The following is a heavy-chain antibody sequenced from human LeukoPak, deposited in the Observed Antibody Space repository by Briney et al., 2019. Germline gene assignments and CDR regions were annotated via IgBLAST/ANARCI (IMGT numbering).Heavy chain of an antibody. CDR1: GYTFTGYY. Sequence: ASVKVSCKASGYTFTGYYMFWVRQAPGRGLEWVGWMNPNSGDTNYAQKFQGRVTMTRDTSISTAYMELSRLRSDDTAVYYCAIEAYYYDSSCYYRMRNDAFDIWGQGTMVTVSS. CDR3: AIEAYYYDSSCYYRMRNDAFDI. J-gene: IGHJ3*02. D-gene: IGHD3-22*01. V-gene: IGHV1-2*02. CDR2: MNPNSGDT.